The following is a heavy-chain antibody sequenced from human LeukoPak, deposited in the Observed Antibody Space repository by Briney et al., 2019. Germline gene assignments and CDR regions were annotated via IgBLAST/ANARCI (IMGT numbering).Heavy chain of an antibody. CDR2: IYYSGST. D-gene: IGHD5-18*01. J-gene: IGHJ4*02. V-gene: IGHV4-31*02. CDR3: AKVWKDTAMIHFDY. CDR1: IFSGHW. Sequence: IFSGHWMNWVRQHPGKGLEWIGYIYYSGSTYYNPSLKSRVTISVDTSKNQFSLKLSSVTAADTAVYYCAKVWKDTAMIHFDYWGQGTLVTVSS.